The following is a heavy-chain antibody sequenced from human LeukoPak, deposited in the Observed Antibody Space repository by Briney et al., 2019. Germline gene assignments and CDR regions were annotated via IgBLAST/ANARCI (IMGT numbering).Heavy chain of an antibody. Sequence: GGSLRLSCAASGFTFSSYAMHWVRQAPGKGLEYVSAISSNGGSTYYANSVKGRFTISRDNSKNTLYLQMGSLRAEDMAVYYCARGRYDSSGFGYWGQGTLVTVSS. CDR1: GFTFSSYA. D-gene: IGHD3-22*01. CDR2: ISSNGGST. CDR3: ARGRYDSSGFGY. J-gene: IGHJ4*02. V-gene: IGHV3-64*01.